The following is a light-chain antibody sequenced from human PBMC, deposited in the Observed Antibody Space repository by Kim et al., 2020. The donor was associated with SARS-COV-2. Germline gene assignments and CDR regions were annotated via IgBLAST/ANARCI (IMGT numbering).Light chain of an antibody. CDR1: QGISNY. Sequence: AFVGDRVTITFRASQGISNYLAMYQKKSGKVPKLLSYAASALRSGVPSRFSGSGLVPDFTLTITSLQPEDVAVYYCQQCKGAPWTFGHGTKLEIK. V-gene: IGKV1-27*01. CDR2: AAS. CDR3: QQCKGAPWT. J-gene: IGKJ1*01.